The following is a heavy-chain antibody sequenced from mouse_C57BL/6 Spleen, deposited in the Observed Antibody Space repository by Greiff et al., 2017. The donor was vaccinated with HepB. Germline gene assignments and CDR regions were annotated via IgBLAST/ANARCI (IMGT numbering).Heavy chain of an antibody. Sequence: QVQLKQPGTELVKPGASVKLSCKASGYTFTSYWMHWVKQRPGQGLEWIGNINPSNGGTNYNEKFKSKATLTVDKSSSTAYMQLSSLTSEDSAVYYCARSPIYYDYYYAMDYWGQGTSVTVSS. CDR2: INPSNGGT. J-gene: IGHJ4*01. D-gene: IGHD2-4*01. CDR1: GYTFTSYW. V-gene: IGHV1-53*01. CDR3: ARSPIYYDYYYAMDY.